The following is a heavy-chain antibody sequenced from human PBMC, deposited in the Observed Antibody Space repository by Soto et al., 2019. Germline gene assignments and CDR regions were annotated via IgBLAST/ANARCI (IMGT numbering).Heavy chain of an antibody. D-gene: IGHD3-3*01. J-gene: IGHJ6*02. Sequence: QVQLVQSGAEVKKPGASVKVSCKASGYTFTSYGISWVQQAPGQGLEWMGWISAYNGNTNYAQKLQGRVTMTTDTSTSTAYMELRSLRSDDTAVYYCARDRIPRTYDFWSGYRGMDVWGQGTTVTVSS. CDR1: GYTFTSYG. CDR3: ARDRIPRTYDFWSGYRGMDV. CDR2: ISAYNGNT. V-gene: IGHV1-18*01.